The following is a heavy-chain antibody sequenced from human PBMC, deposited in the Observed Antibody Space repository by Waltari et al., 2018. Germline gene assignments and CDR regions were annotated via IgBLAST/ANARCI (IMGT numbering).Heavy chain of an antibody. CDR3: ARPLGSGIDAFDI. V-gene: IGHV4-39*01. Sequence: QLHLQESGPGLVKSSETLSPPCTVPGGSISSSTYHWGWTRQPPGKGLEWIGSIYYSVRTNCNPSLKSRVTISVDTSKNQFSLKLSSVTAADTAFYYCARPLGSGIDAFDIWGQGTMVTVSS. CDR2: IYYSVRT. J-gene: IGHJ3*02. D-gene: IGHD6-19*01. CDR1: GGSISSSTYH.